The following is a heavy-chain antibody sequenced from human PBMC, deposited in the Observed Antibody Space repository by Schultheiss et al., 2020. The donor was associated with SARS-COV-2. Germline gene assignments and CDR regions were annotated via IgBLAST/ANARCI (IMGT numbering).Heavy chain of an antibody. CDR2: IKQDGSEK. J-gene: IGHJ4*02. Sequence: GGSLRLSCAASGFTFSSYWMSWVRQAPGKGLEWVANIKQDGSEKYYVDSVKGRFTISRDNAKNSLYLQMNSLRAEDTAVYYCARGGSSGWYGIDYWGQGTLVTVSS. CDR1: GFTFSSYW. D-gene: IGHD6-19*01. CDR3: ARGGSSGWYGIDY. V-gene: IGHV3-7*01.